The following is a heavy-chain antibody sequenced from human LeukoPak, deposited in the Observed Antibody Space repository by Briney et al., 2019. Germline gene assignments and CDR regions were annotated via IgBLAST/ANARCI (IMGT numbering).Heavy chain of an antibody. CDR1: GFTFSNHG. CDR2: ISPSGDIT. J-gene: IGHJ4*02. CDR3: AKDDAWLRFGE. D-gene: IGHD3-10*01. Sequence: GRSLRLSCAASGFTFSNHGMNWVRQAPGKGLEWVSGISPSGDITYYADSVKVRFTIYRDNSKNTPYLEVISLTAEDTAVYYCAKDDAWLRFGEWSQGTLVTVSS. V-gene: IGHV3-23*01.